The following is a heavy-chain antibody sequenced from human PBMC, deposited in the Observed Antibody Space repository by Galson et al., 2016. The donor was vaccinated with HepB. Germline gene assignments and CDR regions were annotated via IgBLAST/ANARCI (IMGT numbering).Heavy chain of an antibody. Sequence: SVKVSCKASGYSFTAYYLHWVRQVPGQGLEWMGRVTPESGVTIYAQKFQGRVTMTRDTSISTVYMELSSLTSDDTAVYFCARDLGFGEEDFWGQGTLVTVSS. D-gene: IGHD3-10*01. CDR2: VTPESGVT. CDR3: ARDLGFGEEDF. J-gene: IGHJ4*02. CDR1: GYSFTAYY. V-gene: IGHV1-2*06.